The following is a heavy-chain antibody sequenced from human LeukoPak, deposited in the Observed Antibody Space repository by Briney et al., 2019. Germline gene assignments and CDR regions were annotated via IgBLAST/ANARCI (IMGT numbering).Heavy chain of an antibody. CDR2: IYSGGST. CDR3: ARNYGDYVPDY. CDR1: GFTVSSNY. V-gene: IGHV3-66*01. J-gene: IGHJ4*02. D-gene: IGHD4-17*01. Sequence: PGGSLRLSCAASGFTVSSNYMSWVRQAPGKGLEWVSVIYSGGSTYYADSVKGRFTISRDNSKNTLYLQMNSLRAEDTAVYYCARNYGDYVPDYWGQGTLVTVSS.